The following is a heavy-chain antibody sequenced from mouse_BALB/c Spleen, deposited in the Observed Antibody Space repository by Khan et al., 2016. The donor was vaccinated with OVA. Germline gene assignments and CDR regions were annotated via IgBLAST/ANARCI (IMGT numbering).Heavy chain of an antibody. Sequence: QVRLQQSGPGLVAPSQSLSITCTVSGFSLTSYGVHWVRQPPGKGLEWMGVIWAGGSTNYNSALMSRLSISTDNSKSQVFLKMNRLQTEDTAMYYCSRLEDNWGQGTTLTVSS. CDR1: GFSLTSYG. V-gene: IGHV2-9*02. CDR3: SRLEDN. CDR2: IWAGGST. J-gene: IGHJ2*01.